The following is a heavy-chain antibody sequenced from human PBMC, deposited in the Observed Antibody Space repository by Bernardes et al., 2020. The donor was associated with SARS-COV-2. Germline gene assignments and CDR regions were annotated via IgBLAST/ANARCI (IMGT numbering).Heavy chain of an antibody. V-gene: IGHV3-53*01. CDR1: GFTVSSNY. J-gene: IGHJ6*02. Sequence: GGSLRLSCAASGFTVSSNYMNWVRQAPGKGLEWVSVIYSDGSTSYADSVKGRFTISRDNSKNTLYLQMNSLRAEDTAVYYCARDRGASYGMDVWGQGTTVTVSS. D-gene: IGHD5-12*01. CDR3: ARDRGASYGMDV. CDR2: IYSDGST.